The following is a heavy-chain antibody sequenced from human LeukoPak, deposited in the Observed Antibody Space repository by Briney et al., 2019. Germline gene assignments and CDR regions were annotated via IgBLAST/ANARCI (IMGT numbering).Heavy chain of an antibody. CDR2: ISSSGSTI. V-gene: IGHV3-11*01. CDR3: ARDQGGREFISSP. D-gene: IGHD3-10*01. CDR1: AFTFSDSY. J-gene: IGHJ5*02. Sequence: PGGSLRLSSAAPAFTFSDSYMRRIRQAPGKGLEWVSYISSSGSTIYYADSVKGRFTISRDNAKNSLYLQMNSLRAEDTAVYYCARDQGGREFISSPWGQGTLVTVSS.